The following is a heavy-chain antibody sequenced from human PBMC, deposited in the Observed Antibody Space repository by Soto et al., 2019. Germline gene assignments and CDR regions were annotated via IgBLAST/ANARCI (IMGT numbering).Heavy chain of an antibody. J-gene: IGHJ4*02. CDR1: GFTFSSYG. V-gene: IGHV3-30*18. Sequence: QVQLVESGGGVVQPGRSLRLSCAASGFTFSSYGMHWVRQAPGKRLEWVAVISYDGSNKYYADSVKGRFTIARDNSKNTLQPQMISLRAAGTAVYYGVKVGFVGYAGGYWGQGTLVTVSA. CDR2: ISYDGSNK. CDR3: VKVGFVGYAGGY. D-gene: IGHD5-18*01.